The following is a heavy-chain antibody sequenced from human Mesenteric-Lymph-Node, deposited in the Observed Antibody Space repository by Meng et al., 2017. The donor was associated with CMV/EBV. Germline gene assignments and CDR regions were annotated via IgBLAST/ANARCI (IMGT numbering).Heavy chain of an antibody. J-gene: IGHJ5*02. Sequence: ASVKVSCKASGYTFTNYDINWVRQATGQGLEWMGWMNPNSGNTGYAQKFQGRVTITRNTSISTAYMELSSLRSEDTAVYYCARVGCSSTSCYTWFDPWGQGTLVTVSS. D-gene: IGHD2-2*02. CDR3: ARVGCSSTSCYTWFDP. CDR2: MNPNSGNT. V-gene: IGHV1-8*01. CDR1: GYTFTNYD.